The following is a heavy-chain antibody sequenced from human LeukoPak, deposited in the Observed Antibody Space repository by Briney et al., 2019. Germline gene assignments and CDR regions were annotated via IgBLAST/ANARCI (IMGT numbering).Heavy chain of an antibody. J-gene: IGHJ3*02. Sequence: GGSLRLSCAASGFTFSSHGMHWVRQAPGKGLEWVSLISYDGKNIYYADSVKGRFTISRDNSKNTLYLQMDSLRAEDTALYYCARGYCSGGSCYNWGAFDIWGQGTMVTVSS. CDR2: ISYDGKNI. V-gene: IGHV3-30*03. CDR3: ARGYCSGGSCYNWGAFDI. CDR1: GFTFSSHG. D-gene: IGHD2-15*01.